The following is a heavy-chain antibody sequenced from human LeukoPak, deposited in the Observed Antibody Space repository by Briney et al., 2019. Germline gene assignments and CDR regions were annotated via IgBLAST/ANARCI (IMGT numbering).Heavy chain of an antibody. V-gene: IGHV4-39*07. CDR2: IYYSGST. Sequence: PSETLSLTCTVSGGSISSSSYYWGWIRQPPGKGLEWIGSIYYSGSTYYNPSLKSRVTISVDTSKNQFSLKLSSVTAADTAVYYCASKDGLDSSGWTDYYYYYMDVWGKGTTVTVSS. J-gene: IGHJ6*03. CDR3: ASKDGLDSSGWTDYYYYYMDV. D-gene: IGHD6-19*01. CDR1: GGSISSSSYY.